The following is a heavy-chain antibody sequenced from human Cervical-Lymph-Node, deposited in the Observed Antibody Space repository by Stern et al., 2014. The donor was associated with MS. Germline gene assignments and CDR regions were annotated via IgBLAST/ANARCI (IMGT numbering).Heavy chain of an antibody. Sequence: VQLEESGAEVKKPGSSVKVSCKASGGTFSRYAISWVRQAPGQGLERMGGIIPIFGTANYAQKFQGRVTITADESTSTAYMELSSLRSEDTAVYYCARGELKEGLVRGMDVWGQGTTVTVSS. V-gene: IGHV1-69*01. CDR3: ARGELKEGLVRGMDV. CDR2: IIPIFGTA. CDR1: GGTFSRYA. J-gene: IGHJ6*02. D-gene: IGHD1-26*01.